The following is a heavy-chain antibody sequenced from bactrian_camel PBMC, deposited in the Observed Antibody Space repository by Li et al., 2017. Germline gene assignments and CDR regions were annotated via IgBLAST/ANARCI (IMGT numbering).Heavy chain of an antibody. CDR2: INSGSSNT. CDR3: AAEERERLAWVAIDRYKY. Sequence: QLVESGGGSVQAGGSLRLSCSASGFTFSRSTMNWVRQAPGKGLEWVSSINSGSSNTTYVDSVKGRFTISRDNAKKTLYLQMNTLRPEGTAVYYCAAEERERLAWVAIDRYKYWGQGTQVTVS. D-gene: IGHD3*01. V-gene: IGHV3S42*01. J-gene: IGHJ4*01. CDR1: GFTFSRST.